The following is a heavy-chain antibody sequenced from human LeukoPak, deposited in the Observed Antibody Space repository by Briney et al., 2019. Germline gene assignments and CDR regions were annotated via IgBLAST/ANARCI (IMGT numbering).Heavy chain of an antibody. CDR3: ARAGKVVPAAIAFDNWFDP. Sequence: SETLSLTCAVYGGSFSGYYWSWIRQPPGKGLEWIGEINHSGSTNYNPSLKSRVTISVDTSKNQFSLKLSSVTAADTAVYYCARAGKVVPAAIAFDNWFDPWGQGTLVTVSA. J-gene: IGHJ5*02. D-gene: IGHD2-2*02. CDR1: GGSFSGYY. CDR2: INHSGST. V-gene: IGHV4-34*01.